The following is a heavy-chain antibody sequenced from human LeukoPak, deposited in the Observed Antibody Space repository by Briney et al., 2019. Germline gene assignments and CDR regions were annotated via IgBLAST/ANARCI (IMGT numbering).Heavy chain of an antibody. CDR2: ISNRGST. CDR3: ARGGGGVGYYKKDF. CDR1: GGSFSRGDYY. V-gene: IGHV4-61*02. Sequence: SQTLSLTCTVSGGSFSRGDYYWSWVRQPAGKGLEWIGRISNRGSTDYNSSLKSRVTISLDTSKHQFSLRLTSATAADTAVYYCARGGGGVGYYKKDFWGQGSLVTVSS. D-gene: IGHD3-9*01. J-gene: IGHJ4*02.